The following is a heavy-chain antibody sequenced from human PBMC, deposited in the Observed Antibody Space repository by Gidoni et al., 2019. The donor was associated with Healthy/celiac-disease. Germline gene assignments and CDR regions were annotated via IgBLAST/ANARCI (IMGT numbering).Heavy chain of an antibody. J-gene: IGHJ4*02. Sequence: QVQLQESGPGLVKPSETLYLPCTVSGGSISSYYWSWIRQPPGKGLELIGYIYYSGSTNYNPSLKSRVTISLDTSKNQFSLKLSSVTAADTAVYYCARAAYYYDSSGYYQFDYWGQGTLVTVSS. CDR1: GGSISSYY. D-gene: IGHD3-22*01. CDR3: ARAAYYYDSSGYYQFDY. CDR2: IYYSGST. V-gene: IGHV4-59*01.